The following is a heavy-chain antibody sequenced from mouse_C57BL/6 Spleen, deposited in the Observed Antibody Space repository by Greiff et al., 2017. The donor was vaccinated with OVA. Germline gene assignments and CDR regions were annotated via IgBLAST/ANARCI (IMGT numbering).Heavy chain of an antibody. CDR3: ARRGYSNYAMDY. CDR1: GYTFTSYW. V-gene: IGHV1-64*01. Sequence: VQLQQPGAELVKPGASVKLSCKASGYTFTSYWMHWVKQRPGQGLEWIGMIHPNSGSTNYNEKFKSKATLTVDKSSSTAYMQLSSLTSEDSAVYYCARRGYSNYAMDYWGQGTSVTVSS. J-gene: IGHJ4*01. D-gene: IGHD2-5*01. CDR2: IHPNSGST.